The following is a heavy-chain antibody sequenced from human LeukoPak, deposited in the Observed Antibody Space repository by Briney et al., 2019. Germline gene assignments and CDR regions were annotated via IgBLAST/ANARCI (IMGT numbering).Heavy chain of an antibody. CDR3: ATDSSSWYVDYYYGMDV. D-gene: IGHD6-13*01. CDR1: GFTFSSYG. J-gene: IGHJ6*02. Sequence: TGGSLRLSCAASGFTFSSYGMHWVRQAPGKGLEWVAVISYDGSNKYYADSVKGRFTISRDNSKNTLYLQMNSLRAEDTAVYYCATDSSSWYVDYYYGMDVWGQGTTVTVSS. CDR2: ISYDGSNK. V-gene: IGHV3-30*03.